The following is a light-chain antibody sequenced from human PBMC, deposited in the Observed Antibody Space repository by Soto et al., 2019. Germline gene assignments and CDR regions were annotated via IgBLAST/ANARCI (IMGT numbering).Light chain of an antibody. V-gene: IGKV1-6*01. J-gene: IGKJ1*01. CDR3: QHYNSYSEA. CDR1: QGIRNE. Sequence: AIQMTQSPSSLSASVGDRVIITCRASQGIRNELGWYQQKPGTAPKLLVFAASNLQSGVPSRFSGSGSGTDFTLTISSLQPEDFATYYCQHYNSYSEAFGQGTKVDIK. CDR2: AAS.